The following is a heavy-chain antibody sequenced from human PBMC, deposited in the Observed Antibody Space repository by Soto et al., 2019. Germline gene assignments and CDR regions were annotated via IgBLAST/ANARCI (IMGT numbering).Heavy chain of an antibody. V-gene: IGHV1-18*01. J-gene: IGHJ6*02. CDR3: VRDDQFPRYDFWSAYSGAYLGMDV. CDR1: GYNFISYS. Sequence: QVQLVQSGAEVKKPGASVKVSCKASGYNFISYSISWVRQAPGQGLEWMGRITAYNGNANYAQKFQGRATMTTDTSTNTAYMELRSWRSDDTALFYFVRDDQFPRYDFWSAYSGAYLGMDVWGHGTTVTVTS. CDR2: ITAYNGNA. D-gene: IGHD3-3*01.